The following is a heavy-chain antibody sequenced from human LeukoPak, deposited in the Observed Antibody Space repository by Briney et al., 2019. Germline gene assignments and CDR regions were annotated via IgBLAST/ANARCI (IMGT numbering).Heavy chain of an antibody. J-gene: IGHJ4*02. V-gene: IGHV3-30-3*01. CDR3: ARAVTAVAVDKGVDY. D-gene: IGHD6-19*01. Sequence: SGGSLRLSCAASGFTFSSYAMHWVRQAPGKGLEWVAVISYDGSNKYYADSVKGRFTISRDNSKNTLYLQMNSLRAEDTAVYYCARAVTAVAVDKGVDYWGQGTLVTDSS. CDR1: GFTFSSYA. CDR2: ISYDGSNK.